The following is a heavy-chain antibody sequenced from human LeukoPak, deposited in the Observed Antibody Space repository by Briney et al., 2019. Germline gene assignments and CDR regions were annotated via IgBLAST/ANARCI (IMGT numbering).Heavy chain of an antibody. D-gene: IGHD3-9*01. V-gene: IGHV3-48*04. CDR2: ISSSGSTI. CDR1: GFTFSSYG. CDR3: ARAFYDFLTGYPAYFDY. Sequence: GGSLRLSCAASGFTFSSYGMSWVRQAPGKGLEWVSAISSSGSTIYYADSVKGRFTISRDNAKNSLYLQVNSLRAEDTAVYYCARAFYDFLTGYPAYFDYWGQGTLVTVSS. J-gene: IGHJ4*02.